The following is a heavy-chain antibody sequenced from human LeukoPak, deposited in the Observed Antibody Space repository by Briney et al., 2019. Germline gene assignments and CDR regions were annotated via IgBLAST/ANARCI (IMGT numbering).Heavy chain of an antibody. CDR1: GFTFSSYG. Sequence: GGSLRLSCAASGFTFSSYGMHWVRQAPGKGLEWVAVISYDGSNKYYADSVKGRFTISRDNSKNTLYLQMNSLRAEDTAVYYCARTKYYYDSSGYYQLDYWGQGTLVTVSS. J-gene: IGHJ4*02. D-gene: IGHD3-22*01. CDR3: ARTKYYYDSSGYYQLDY. CDR2: ISYDGSNK. V-gene: IGHV3-30*03.